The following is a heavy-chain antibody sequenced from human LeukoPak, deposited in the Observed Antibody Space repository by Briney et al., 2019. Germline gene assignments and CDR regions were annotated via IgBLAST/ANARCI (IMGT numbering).Heavy chain of an antibody. CDR3: ARARGYSYGFDY. CDR1: GLTVRSDY. J-gene: IGHJ4*02. Sequence: PGGSLRLSCAASGLTVRSDYMSWVRQAPGKGLEWVSILHSGGTTYYADSVKGRFTISRDNSKNTLYLQMDSLSAEDTAVYFCARARGYSYGFDYWGQGTLVTVTS. V-gene: IGHV3-66*01. CDR2: LHSGGTT. D-gene: IGHD5-18*01.